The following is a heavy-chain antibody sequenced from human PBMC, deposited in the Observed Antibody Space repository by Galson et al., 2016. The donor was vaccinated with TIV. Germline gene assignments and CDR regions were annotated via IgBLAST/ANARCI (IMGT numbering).Heavy chain of an antibody. J-gene: IGHJ4*02. V-gene: IGHV1-2*02. CDR1: GYSFTGNY. CDR2: INPTSGDT. CDR3: SRDRLSVLTAILFDY. Sequence: SVKVSCKASGYSFTGNYIHWVRQAPGQGLEWMGWINPTSGDTNYQKRFQDRVTMTRDTSITTVYMALNRLTSDGTAVYYCSRDRLSVLTAILFDYWGQGTLVTVSS. D-gene: IGHD2-21*02.